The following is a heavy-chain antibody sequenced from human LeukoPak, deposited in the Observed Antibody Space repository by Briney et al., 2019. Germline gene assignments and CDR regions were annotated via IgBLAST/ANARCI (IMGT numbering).Heavy chain of an antibody. CDR1: GYSISSGYY. CDR3: ARGVVTTYYFDY. V-gene: IGHV4-38-2*02. J-gene: IGHJ4*02. Sequence: PSETLSLTCTVSGYSISSGYYWGWIRQPPGKGLEWIGSIYHSGSTYYNPSLKSRVTISVDTFKNQFSLKLSSVTAADTAVYYCARGVVTTYYFDYWGQGTLVTVSS. CDR2: IYHSGST. D-gene: IGHD2-21*02.